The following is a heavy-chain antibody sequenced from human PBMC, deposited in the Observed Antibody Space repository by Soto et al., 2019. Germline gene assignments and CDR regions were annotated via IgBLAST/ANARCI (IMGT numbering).Heavy chain of an antibody. CDR1: GGSFSSYA. J-gene: IGHJ4*02. Sequence: QVQLVQSGAEVKKPGSSVKVSCKASGGSFSSYAISWVRQAPGQVLEWMGGIIPIFGTPSYAQKFQGRVTITADESTSTASRELSSLRSEDTAVYYCARASRSSSGRFDNWGQGTLVTFSS. CDR2: IIPIFGTP. CDR3: ARASRSSSGRFDN. D-gene: IGHD6-6*01. V-gene: IGHV1-69*01.